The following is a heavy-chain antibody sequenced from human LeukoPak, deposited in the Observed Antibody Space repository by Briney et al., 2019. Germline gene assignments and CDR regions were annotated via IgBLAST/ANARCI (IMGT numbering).Heavy chain of an antibody. CDR1: GGSISSSSYY. Sequence: SETLSLTCTGSGGSISSSSYYWGWIRQPPGKGLEWIGSIYYSGSTYYNPSLKSRVTISVDTSKNQFSLKLSSVTAADTAVYYCARLDNYYDILTGYLYYFDYWGQGTLVTVSS. V-gene: IGHV4-39*01. D-gene: IGHD3-9*01. CDR2: IYYSGST. J-gene: IGHJ4*02. CDR3: ARLDNYYDILTGYLYYFDY.